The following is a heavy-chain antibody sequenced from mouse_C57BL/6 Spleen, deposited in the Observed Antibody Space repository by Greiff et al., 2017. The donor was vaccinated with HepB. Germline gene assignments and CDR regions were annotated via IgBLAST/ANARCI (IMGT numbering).Heavy chain of an antibody. V-gene: IGHV2-2*01. J-gene: IGHJ3*01. CDR3: ARGDYDYDGGWFAY. CDR1: GFSLTSYG. D-gene: IGHD2-4*01. Sequence: VKLQESGPGLVQPSQSLSITCTVSGFSLTSYGVHWVRQSPGKGLEWLGGIWSGGSTDYNAAFISRLSISKDNSKSQVFFKRNSLQADDTAIYYCARGDYDYDGGWFAYWGQGTLVTVSA. CDR2: IWSGGST.